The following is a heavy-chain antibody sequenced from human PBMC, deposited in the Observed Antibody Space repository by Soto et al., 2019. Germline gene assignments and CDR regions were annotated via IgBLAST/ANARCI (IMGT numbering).Heavy chain of an antibody. CDR3: ARHLGGWFYYFDY. CDR2: IYSGGST. D-gene: IGHD6-19*01. V-gene: IGHV3-66*04. J-gene: IGHJ4*02. CDR1: GFTFSSNY. Sequence: GGSLRLSCAASGFTFSSNYMSWVRQAPGKGLEWVSVIYSGGSTYYADSVKGRFTISRDNSKNTLYLQMNSLRAEDTAVYYCARHLGGWFYYFDYWGQGTLVTVSS.